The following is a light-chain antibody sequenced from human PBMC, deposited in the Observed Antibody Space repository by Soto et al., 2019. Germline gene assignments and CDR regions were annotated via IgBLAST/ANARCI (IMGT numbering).Light chain of an antibody. Sequence: QSALTQPASVSGSPGQSITISCTGTSNDVGGYNYVSWYQQHPGKAPKVMIYEVSNRPSGVSNRFSGSKSGNTASLTISGLQAEDEADYYCSSYTSRSTLLVFGGGTQLTVL. J-gene: IGLJ2*01. CDR1: SNDVGGYNY. CDR3: SSYTSRSTLLV. V-gene: IGLV2-14*03. CDR2: EVS.